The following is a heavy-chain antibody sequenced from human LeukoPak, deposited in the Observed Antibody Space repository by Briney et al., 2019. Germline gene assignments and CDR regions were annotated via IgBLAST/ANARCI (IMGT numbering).Heavy chain of an antibody. CDR1: GGSISSYY. CDR2: IYTSGST. CDR3: ARSGSYRTSRYYFDY. J-gene: IGHJ4*02. D-gene: IGHD1-26*01. Sequence: PSETLSLTCTVSGGSISSYYWSWIRQPAGKGLEWIGRIYTSGSTNYNPSLKSRVTMSVDTSKNQFSLKLSSVTAADTAVYYCARSGSYRTSRYYFDYWGQGTLVSVSS. V-gene: IGHV4-4*07.